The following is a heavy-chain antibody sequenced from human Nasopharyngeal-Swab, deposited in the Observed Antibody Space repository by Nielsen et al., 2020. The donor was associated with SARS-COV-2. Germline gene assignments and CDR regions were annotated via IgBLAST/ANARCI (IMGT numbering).Heavy chain of an antibody. J-gene: IGHJ4*02. Sequence: SCATSGFTFSDYYMGWIRQAPGKGLEWVSYISDTGDTTYYADAVKGRFTISRDNAQNSLYLQINSLRAEDTAIYYCATDRDNYGSGTFDYWGQGTLVTVAP. CDR1: GFTFSDYY. D-gene: IGHD3-10*01. CDR2: ISDTGDTT. V-gene: IGHV3-11*04. CDR3: ATDRDNYGSGTFDY.